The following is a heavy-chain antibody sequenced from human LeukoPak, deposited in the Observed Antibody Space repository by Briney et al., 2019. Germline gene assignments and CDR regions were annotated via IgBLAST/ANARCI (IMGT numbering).Heavy chain of an antibody. D-gene: IGHD3-10*01. CDR1: GFTFSNYW. Sequence: GGSLRLSCVASGFTFSNYWMSWVRQTPGKGLEWVANIEQDGSEKYYVDSVKGRFTISRDNAKNSLYLQMNSLRAEDTAVYYCARRLMGVRTVDYWGQGTLVTVSS. V-gene: IGHV3-7*01. J-gene: IGHJ4*02. CDR3: ARRLMGVRTVDY. CDR2: IEQDGSEK.